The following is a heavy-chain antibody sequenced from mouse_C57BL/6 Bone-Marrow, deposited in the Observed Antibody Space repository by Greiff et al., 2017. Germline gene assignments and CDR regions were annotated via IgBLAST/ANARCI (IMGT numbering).Heavy chain of an antibody. CDR1: GYTFTSYW. Sequence: QVQLQQPGAELVRPGSSVKLSCKASGYTFTSYWMDWVKQRPGQGLEWIGNIYPSDSETHYNQKFKDKATLTVDKSSSTAYMKLSSLTSEDSAVYYCARGWLLAWFAYWGQGPLVTVAA. J-gene: IGHJ3*01. D-gene: IGHD2-3*01. V-gene: IGHV1-61*01. CDR3: ARGWLLAWFAY. CDR2: IYPSDSET.